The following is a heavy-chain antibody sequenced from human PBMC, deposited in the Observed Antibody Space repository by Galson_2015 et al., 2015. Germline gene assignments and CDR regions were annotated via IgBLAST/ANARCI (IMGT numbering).Heavy chain of an antibody. CDR1: GFTFSSYG. V-gene: IGHV3-30*18. CDR2: ISYDGSNE. D-gene: IGHD3-16*01. Sequence: SCKASGFTFSSYGMHWVRQAPGKGLEWVAVISYDGSNEYYADSVKGRFTISRDNSKNTLYLQMNSLRAEDTAVYYCAKVRTFGISLPDPWGQGTLVTVSS. CDR3: AKVRTFGISLPDP. J-gene: IGHJ5*02.